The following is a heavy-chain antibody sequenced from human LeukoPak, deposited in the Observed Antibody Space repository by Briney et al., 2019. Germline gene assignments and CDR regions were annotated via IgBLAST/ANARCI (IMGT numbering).Heavy chain of an antibody. CDR1: GGSFSTYY. D-gene: IGHD2-15*01. CDR3: ARDRDCSGGSCYLDY. J-gene: IGHJ4*02. CDR2: IYTSGST. V-gene: IGHV4-4*07. Sequence: SQSLSLTCTVSGGSFSTYYWTWIRQPPGKGLEWIGRIYTSGSTNYNPSLKSRVTMSVDTSKNQFSLKLSSVTAADTAVYYCARDRDCSGGSCYLDYWGQGTLVTVSS.